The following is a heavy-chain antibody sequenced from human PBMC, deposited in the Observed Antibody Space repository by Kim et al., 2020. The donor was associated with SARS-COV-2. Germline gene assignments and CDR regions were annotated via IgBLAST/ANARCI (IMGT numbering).Heavy chain of an antibody. J-gene: IGHJ4*03. CDR3: TRVQTGLAGSFDY. D-gene: IGHD2-15*01. Sequence: GGSLRLSCAASGFTFSNYWMHWVRQAPGKGLVWVSRIDSAGTVTNYAETVKGRFTISRDNAKNSVYLQLNSLRVEDTAVYFCTRVQTGLAGSFDYCGHGTLFTVSS. CDR2: IDSAGTVT. V-gene: IGHV3-74*01. CDR1: GFTFSNYW.